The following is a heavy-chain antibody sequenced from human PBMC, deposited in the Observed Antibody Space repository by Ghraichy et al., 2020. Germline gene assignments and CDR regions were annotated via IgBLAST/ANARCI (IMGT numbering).Heavy chain of an antibody. CDR2: ISAYNGNT. CDR1: GYTFTSYG. Sequence: ALVKVSCKASGYTFTSYGISWVRQAPGQGLEWMGWISAYNGNTNYAQKLQGRVTMTTDTSTSTAYMELRSLRSDDTAVYYCARDLAVTTALHYFDYWGQGTLVTVSS. V-gene: IGHV1-18*01. CDR3: ARDLAVTTALHYFDY. D-gene: IGHD4-17*01. J-gene: IGHJ4*02.